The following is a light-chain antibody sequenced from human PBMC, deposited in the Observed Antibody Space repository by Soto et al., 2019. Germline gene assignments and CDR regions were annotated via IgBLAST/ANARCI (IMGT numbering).Light chain of an antibody. CDR3: QQFYSNWLS. CDR1: HNINNF. Sequence: DIQMTQSPSSLSASVGDRVTITCRASHNINNFLNWYQQKPGKVPKLLISAASSMQSGVHSRFSGTGSGTDFTLTINSLEPEDFATYYCQQFYSNWLSFGEGTRVDIK. J-gene: IGKJ4*01. V-gene: IGKV1-39*01. CDR2: AAS.